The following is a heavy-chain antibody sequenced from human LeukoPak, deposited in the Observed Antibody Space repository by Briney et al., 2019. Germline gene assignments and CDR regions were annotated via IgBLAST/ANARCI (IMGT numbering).Heavy chain of an antibody. Sequence: GGSLRLSCAASGFTFSDYYMSWIRQAPGKGLEWVSYISSSGSTIYYADSVKGRFTIPRDNAKNSLYLQMNSLRAEDTAVYYCARDGYYYDSSGYYCDYWGQGTLVTVSS. V-gene: IGHV3-11*01. CDR1: GFTFSDYY. J-gene: IGHJ4*02. CDR2: ISSSGSTI. CDR3: ARDGYYYDSSGYYCDY. D-gene: IGHD3-22*01.